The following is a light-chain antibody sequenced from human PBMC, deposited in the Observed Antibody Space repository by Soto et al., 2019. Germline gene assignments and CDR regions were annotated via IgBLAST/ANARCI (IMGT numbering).Light chain of an antibody. CDR3: QQSYSSPYT. CDR1: QSIITY. CDR2: LAY. V-gene: IGKV1-39*01. J-gene: IGKJ2*01. Sequence: DIQMTQSPSSLSASVGDRVTITCRASQSIITYLNWYQQKPGKAPKLLIYLAYSLQSGVPSRFTGSGSGTDFTLTITSLQPEDFATYYCQQSYSSPYTFGQGTKLEIK.